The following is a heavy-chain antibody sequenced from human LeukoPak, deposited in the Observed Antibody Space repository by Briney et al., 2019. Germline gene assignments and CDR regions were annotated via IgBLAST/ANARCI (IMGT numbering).Heavy chain of an antibody. J-gene: IGHJ4*02. CDR2: IYYSGST. CDR1: GGSISSRNYY. CDR3: ARLGIYYNGFDY. V-gene: IGHV4-39*01. D-gene: IGHD3-10*01. Sequence: SETLSLTCTVSGGSISSRNYYWGWIRQPPGKGLEWIGNIYYSGSTYYNPSLKSRVTISVDTSRNQFSLKLSSVTAADTAVYYCARLGIYYNGFDYWGQGTLVTVSS.